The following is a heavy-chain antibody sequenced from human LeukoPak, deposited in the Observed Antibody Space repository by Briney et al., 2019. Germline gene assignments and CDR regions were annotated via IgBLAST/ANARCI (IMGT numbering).Heavy chain of an antibody. V-gene: IGHV1-2*02. CDR3: ARDGSGSYYKNWFDP. Sequence: GASVKVSCKASGYTFTGYYMHWVRQAPGQGLEWMGWINPNSGGTNYAQKFQGRVTMTRDTSISTAYMDLSRLRSDDTAVYYCARDGSGSYYKNWFDPWGQGTLVTVSS. CDR1: GYTFTGYY. D-gene: IGHD3-10*01. CDR2: INPNSGGT. J-gene: IGHJ5*02.